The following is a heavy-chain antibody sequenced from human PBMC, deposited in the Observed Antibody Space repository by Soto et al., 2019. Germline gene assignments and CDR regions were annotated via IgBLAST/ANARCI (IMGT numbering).Heavy chain of an antibody. CDR1: GGTFSSYT. J-gene: IGHJ4*02. CDR3: ARDSIDCSGGSCY. V-gene: IGHV1-69*04. D-gene: IGHD2-15*01. CDR2: IIPILGIA. Sequence: ASVKVSCKASGGTFSSYTISWVRQAPGQGLEWMGRIIPILGIANYAQKFQGRVTITADKSTSTAYMELSSLRSEDTAVYYCARDSIDCSGGSCYWGQGTLVTVSS.